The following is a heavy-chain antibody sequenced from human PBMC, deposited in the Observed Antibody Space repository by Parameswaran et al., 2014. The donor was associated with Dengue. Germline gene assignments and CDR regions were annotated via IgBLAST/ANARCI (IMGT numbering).Heavy chain of an antibody. J-gene: IGHJ4*02. D-gene: IGHD4-11*01. Sequence: WIRQPPGKGLEWVAVIWDDGTDEYYADSVKGRFTISRDNSKNTLYLQMNSLRVEDTAVYYCARESPTTVGPFDYWGQGTLVTVSS. CDR3: ARESPTTVGPFDY. V-gene: IGHV3-33*01. CDR2: IWDDGTDE.